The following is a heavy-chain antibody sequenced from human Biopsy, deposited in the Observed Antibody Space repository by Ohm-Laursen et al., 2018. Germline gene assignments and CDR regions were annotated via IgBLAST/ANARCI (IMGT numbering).Heavy chain of an antibody. CDR1: GFSFSDNY. J-gene: IGHJ5*01. Sequence: FLRLSCTASGFSFSDNYMDWVRQAPGKGLEWVGRIRDKANSYTTDYAASVKGRFTISRDDSMNSLYLQMNSLKTEDTALYYCARAGRYCSGGGCYSWFDSWGQGTLVTVSS. D-gene: IGHD2-15*01. V-gene: IGHV3-72*01. CDR3: ARAGRYCSGGGCYSWFDS. CDR2: IRDKANSYTT.